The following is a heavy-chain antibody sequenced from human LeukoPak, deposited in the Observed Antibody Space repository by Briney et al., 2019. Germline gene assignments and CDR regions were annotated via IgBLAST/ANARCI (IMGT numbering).Heavy chain of an antibody. Sequence: PGGSLRLSCAASGFTFSSYAMSWVRQAPGKGLEWVSVISGSGGSTYYADSVKGRFTISRDNSKNTLYLQMNSLRAEDTAVYYCAKGRFGELPFPWFDPWGQGTLVTVSS. D-gene: IGHD3-10*01. CDR2: ISGSGGST. V-gene: IGHV3-23*01. J-gene: IGHJ5*02. CDR1: GFTFSSYA. CDR3: AKGRFGELPFPWFDP.